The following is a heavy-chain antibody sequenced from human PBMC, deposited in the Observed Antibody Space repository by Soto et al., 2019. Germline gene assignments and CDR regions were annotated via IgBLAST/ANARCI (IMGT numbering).Heavy chain of an antibody. Sequence: LRLSCAASGFTFSSYGMHWVRQAPGKGLEWVAVISYDGSNKYYADSVKGRFTISRDNSKNTLYLQMNSLRAEDTAVYYCAKDLVYWGQGTLVTVSS. CDR3: AKDLVY. D-gene: IGHD2-15*01. V-gene: IGHV3-30*18. CDR2: ISYDGSNK. CDR1: GFTFSSYG. J-gene: IGHJ4*02.